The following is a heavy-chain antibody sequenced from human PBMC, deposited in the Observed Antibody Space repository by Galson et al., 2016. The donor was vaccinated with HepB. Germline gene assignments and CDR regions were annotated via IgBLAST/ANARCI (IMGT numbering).Heavy chain of an antibody. CDR2: ISGSGGSK. J-gene: IGHJ4*02. CDR1: GIAFSSFA. V-gene: IGHV3-23*01. CDR3: AKDRRYGGNSGYFDS. Sequence: SLRLSCAASGIAFSSFAMSWVRQTPGRGLEWVSGISGSGGSKYYAESVRGRFTISRDNAKNMVFLKMDDLRGEDTAVYFCAKDRRYGGNSGYFDSWGQGTLDAVSS. D-gene: IGHD4-23*01.